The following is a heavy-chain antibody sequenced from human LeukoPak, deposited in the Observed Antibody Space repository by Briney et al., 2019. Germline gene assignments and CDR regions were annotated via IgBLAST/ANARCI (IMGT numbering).Heavy chain of an antibody. Sequence: SETLSLTCAVYGGPFSGYDWSWIRQPPGKGREWIGEINHSGSTNYNPSLKSRVTISVDTSKNQYSLKLSSVTAADTAVYYCARCPKGPITRVRRNWFDPWGQGTLVTVS. V-gene: IGHV4-34*01. D-gene: IGHD3-10*01. J-gene: IGHJ5*02. CDR3: ARCPKGPITRVRRNWFDP. CDR2: INHSGST. CDR1: GGPFSGYD.